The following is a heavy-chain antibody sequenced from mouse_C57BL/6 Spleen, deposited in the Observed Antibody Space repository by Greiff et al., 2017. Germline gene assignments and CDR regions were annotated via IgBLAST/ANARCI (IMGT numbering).Heavy chain of an antibody. J-gene: IGHJ3*01. CDR3: AREGDDGSFAY. Sequence: QVQLKESGAELARPGASVKLSCKASGYTFTSYGISWVKQRTGQGLEWIGEIYPRSGNTYYNEKFKGKATLTADKSSSTAYMELRSLTSEDSAVYFCAREGDDGSFAYWGQGTLVTVSA. CDR1: GYTFTSYG. CDR2: IYPRSGNT. V-gene: IGHV1-81*01. D-gene: IGHD2-3*01.